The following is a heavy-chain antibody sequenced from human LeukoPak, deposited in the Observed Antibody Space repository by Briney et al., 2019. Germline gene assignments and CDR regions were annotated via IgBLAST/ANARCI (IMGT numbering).Heavy chain of an antibody. J-gene: IGHJ6*03. CDR3: ARVATVTTTYYCYMDV. CDR2: INPNSGGT. CDR1: GYTFTGYY. D-gene: IGHD4-17*01. Sequence: ASVKVSCKASGYTFTGYYMHWVRQAPGQGLEWMGWINPNSGGTNYAQKFQGRVTMTRDTSISTAYMELSRLRSDDTAVYYCARVATVTTTYYCYMDVWGKGTTVTVSS. V-gene: IGHV1-2*02.